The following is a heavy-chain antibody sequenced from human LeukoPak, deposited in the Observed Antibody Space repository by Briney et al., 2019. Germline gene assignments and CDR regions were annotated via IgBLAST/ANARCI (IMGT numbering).Heavy chain of an antibody. V-gene: IGHV3-43*01. J-gene: IGHJ6*02. D-gene: IGHD2-15*01. CDR3: AKDMAVAATRGYYYYYGMDV. CDR1: GFTFDDYT. Sequence: PGGSLRLSCAASGFTFDDYTMHWVRQAPGKGLEWVSLISWDGGSTYYADSVKGRFTISRDNAKNSLYLQMNSLRAEDTALYYRAKDMAVAATRGYYYYYGMDVWGQGTTVTVSS. CDR2: ISWDGGST.